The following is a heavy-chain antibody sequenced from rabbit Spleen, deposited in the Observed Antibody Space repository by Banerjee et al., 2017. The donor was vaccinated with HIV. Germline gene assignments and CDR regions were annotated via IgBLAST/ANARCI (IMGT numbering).Heavy chain of an antibody. Sequence: EDPWAERVKPGAAVTLTCTASGFSYSGSYYICWVGQDPGKGLEWIACIYAGGSGSTYYASWAKGRFTISKTSSTTVTLQMTSLTAADTATYFCARGSATMTMVITGYYFNLWGPGTLVTVS. CDR2: IYAGGSGST. CDR3: ARGSATMTMVITGYYFNL. J-gene: IGHJ4*01. CDR1: GFSYSGSYY. D-gene: IGHD2-1*01. V-gene: IGHV1S40*01.